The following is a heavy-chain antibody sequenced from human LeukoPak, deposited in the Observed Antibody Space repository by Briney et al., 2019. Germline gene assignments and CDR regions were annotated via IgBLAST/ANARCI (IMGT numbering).Heavy chain of an antibody. D-gene: IGHD3-22*01. Sequence: SETLSLTCTVSGGSISSYYWSWIRQPPGKGLEWIGYIYYSGSTNYNPSLKSRVTISVDTSKNQFSLKLSSVTAADTAVYYCARDRGRGYYDSSGYYGWGQGTLVTVSS. V-gene: IGHV4-59*01. CDR2: IYYSGST. J-gene: IGHJ4*02. CDR3: ARDRGRGYYDSSGYYG. CDR1: GGSISSYY.